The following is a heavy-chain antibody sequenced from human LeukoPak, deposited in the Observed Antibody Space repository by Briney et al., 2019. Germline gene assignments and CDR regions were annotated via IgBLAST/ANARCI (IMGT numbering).Heavy chain of an antibody. CDR1: GFTFSSYG. CDR2: IWYSGSNK. J-gene: IGHJ4*02. V-gene: IGHV3-33*06. Sequence: PGRPLRLSCAASGFTFSSYGMHWVRQAPGKGLEWVAVIWYSGSNKYYADSVKGRFTISRDNSKNTLYLQMNSLRAEDTAVYYCAKDLYRYSGSSYFDYWGQGTLVTVSS. D-gene: IGHD1-26*01. CDR3: AKDLYRYSGSSYFDY.